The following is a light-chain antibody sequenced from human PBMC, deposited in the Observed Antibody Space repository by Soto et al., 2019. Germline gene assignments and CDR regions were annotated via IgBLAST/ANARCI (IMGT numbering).Light chain of an antibody. V-gene: IGLV2-18*02. CDR3: SSYTSSRTVV. J-gene: IGLJ2*01. CDR1: SSDVGSYNR. CDR2: EVS. Sequence: QSVLTQPPSVSGSPGQSVTISCTGTSSDVGSYNRVSWYQQPPGTAPKLMIYEVSNRPSGVPDRFSGSKSGNTASLTISGLQAEDEADYYCSSYTSSRTVVFGGGIKLTVL.